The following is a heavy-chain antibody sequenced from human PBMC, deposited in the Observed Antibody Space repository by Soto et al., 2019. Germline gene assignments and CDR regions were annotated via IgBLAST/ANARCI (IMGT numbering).Heavy chain of an antibody. D-gene: IGHD3-9*01. CDR1: GFTFSSYE. V-gene: IGHV3-48*03. J-gene: IGHJ6*02. Sequence: PGGSLRLSCATSGFTFSSYEMNWVRQAPGKGLEWVSYISSSGSTIYYADSVKGRFIISRDNAKNSLYLQMNSLRAEDTAVYYCARDREVPIAIFSYSYGMDVWGQGTTVTVSS. CDR2: ISSSGSTI. CDR3: ARDREVPIAIFSYSYGMDV.